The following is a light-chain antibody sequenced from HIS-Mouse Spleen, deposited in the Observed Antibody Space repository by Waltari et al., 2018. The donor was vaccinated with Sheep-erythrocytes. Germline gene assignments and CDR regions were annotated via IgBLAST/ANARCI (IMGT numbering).Light chain of an antibody. CDR3: SSYAGSNNWV. J-gene: IGLJ3*02. CDR1: SSYVGGYNY. V-gene: IGLV2-8*01. CDR2: EVS. Sequence: QSALTQPPSASGSPGQSVTISCPGTSSYVGGYNYVPGYQQHPGKAPKLVIYEVSKRPSGVPDRFSGSKSGNTASLTVSGLQAEDEADYYCSSYAGSNNWVFGGGTKLTVL.